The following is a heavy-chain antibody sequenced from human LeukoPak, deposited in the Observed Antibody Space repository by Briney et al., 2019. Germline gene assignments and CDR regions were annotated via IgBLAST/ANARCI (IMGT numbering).Heavy chain of an antibody. CDR1: GFTFNSFG. Sequence: GRSLRLSCAASGFTFNSFGMHWVRQAPGKGLEWVALISYDGSNKYYADSVKGRFTISRDNSKNTLYLQMNSLRAEDTAVYYCAKDLRSGPRWPGAFDYWGQGTLVTVSS. D-gene: IGHD5-24*01. CDR2: ISYDGSNK. V-gene: IGHV3-30*18. CDR3: AKDLRSGPRWPGAFDY. J-gene: IGHJ4*02.